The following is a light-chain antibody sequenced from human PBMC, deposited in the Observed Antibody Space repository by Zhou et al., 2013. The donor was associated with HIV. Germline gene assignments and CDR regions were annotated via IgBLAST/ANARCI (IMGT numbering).Light chain of an antibody. J-gene: IGKJ1*01. CDR1: QDIRNY. Sequence: DIQMTQSPSSLSASVGDEVTITCQASQDIRNYLHWFQQKSGQGPKLLIADASTLHSGVPSRFSGSGSGTGFTLTITGLQPEDVGTYFCQKYNSVPRTFGQGTKVEI. CDR2: DAS. V-gene: IGKV1-27*01. CDR3: QKYNSVPRT.